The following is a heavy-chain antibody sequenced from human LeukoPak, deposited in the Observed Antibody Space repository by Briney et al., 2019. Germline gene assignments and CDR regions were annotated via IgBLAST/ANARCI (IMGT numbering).Heavy chain of an antibody. CDR2: INPSGGST. CDR3: ARVEGMAEDHYDSSGLLI. V-gene: IGHV1-46*01. CDR1: GYTFTSYY. D-gene: IGHD3-22*01. J-gene: IGHJ4*02. Sequence: GASVKVSCKASGYTFTSYYMHWVRQAPGQGLEWMGIINPSGGSTSYAQKFQGRVTMTRDTSTSTVYMELSSLRSEDTAVYYCARVEGMAEDHYDSSGLLIWGQGTLVIVSS.